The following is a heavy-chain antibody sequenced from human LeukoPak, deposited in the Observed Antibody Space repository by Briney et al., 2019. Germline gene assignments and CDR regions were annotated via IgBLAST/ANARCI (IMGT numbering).Heavy chain of an antibody. Sequence: ASVKVSCKATSRISWVRQAPGQGLEWMGWIGTYGGDTYYAQKFQGRITVTTDTSTSTVYMELRNLRSDDTAVYYCARDQCSSTSCYVGEGIFDYWGQGTLVTVSS. CDR3: ARDQCSSTSCYVGEGIFDY. J-gene: IGHJ4*02. CDR2: IGTYGGDT. CDR1: TSR. D-gene: IGHD2-2*01. V-gene: IGHV1-18*01.